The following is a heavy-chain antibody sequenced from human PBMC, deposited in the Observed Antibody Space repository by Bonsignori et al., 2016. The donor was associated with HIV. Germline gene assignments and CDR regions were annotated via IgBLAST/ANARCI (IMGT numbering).Heavy chain of an antibody. Sequence: GSLRLSCTVSGVSISSSYWSWIRQPAGKGLEWIGRIYTTGTTNYNPSLESRVTMSVDTSKSQFSLRLSSVTAADTAVYYCARDPDGDSGDYWGQGTLVTVSS. CDR2: IYTTGTT. D-gene: IGHD4-17*01. J-gene: IGHJ4*02. CDR1: GVSISSSY. V-gene: IGHV4-4*07. CDR3: ARDPDGDSGDY.